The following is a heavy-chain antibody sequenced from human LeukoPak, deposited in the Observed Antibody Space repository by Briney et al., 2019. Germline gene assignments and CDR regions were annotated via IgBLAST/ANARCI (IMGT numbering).Heavy chain of an antibody. Sequence: PGGSLRLSCSASGFTFSSYAMHWVRQAPGKGLEYVSAISSNGGSTYYADSVKGGFTISRDNSKNTLYLQMSSLRAEDTAVYYCVKAHSGSYYDSFDYWGQGTLVTVSS. CDR2: ISSNGGST. CDR3: VKAHSGSYYDSFDY. J-gene: IGHJ4*02. D-gene: IGHD1-26*01. V-gene: IGHV3-64D*06. CDR1: GFTFSSYA.